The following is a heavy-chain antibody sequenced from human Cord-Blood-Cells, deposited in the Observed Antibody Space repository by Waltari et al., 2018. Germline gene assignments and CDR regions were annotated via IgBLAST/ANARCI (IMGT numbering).Heavy chain of an antibody. CDR1: GGHFSSYA. D-gene: IGHD3-3*01. CDR2: IIPIFGTA. V-gene: IGHV1-69*12. Sequence: QVQLVQSGAEVKKPGSSVKVSCKASGGHFSSYAISWVRQAPGQGLEWMGGIIPIFGTANYAQKFQGRVTITADESTSTAYMELSSLRSEDTAVYYCARTKYYDFWSGYYAFDIWGQGTMVTVSS. CDR3: ARTKYYDFWSGYYAFDI. J-gene: IGHJ3*02.